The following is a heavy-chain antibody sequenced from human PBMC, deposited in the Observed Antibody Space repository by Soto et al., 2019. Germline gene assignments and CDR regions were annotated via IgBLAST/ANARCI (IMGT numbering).Heavy chain of an antibody. CDR1: GGSISSGDYY. CDR3: AGLPTAGIYYDLGSYYYYYAMDV. CDR2: IYNSGST. Sequence: SETLSLTCTVSGGSISSGDYYWSWIRQPPGKGLEWIGYIYNSGSTYYNPSLKSRVTISVDTSKNQFSLKLSSVTAADTAVYYCAGLPTAGIYYDLGSYYYYYAMDVWGQGTTVTVSS. J-gene: IGHJ6*02. V-gene: IGHV4-30-4*01. D-gene: IGHD3-10*01.